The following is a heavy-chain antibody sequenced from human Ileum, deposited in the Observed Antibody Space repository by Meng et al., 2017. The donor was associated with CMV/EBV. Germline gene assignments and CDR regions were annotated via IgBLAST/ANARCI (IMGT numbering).Heavy chain of an antibody. CDR2: INPNSGGT. D-gene: IGHD3-16*01. V-gene: IGHV1-2*02. CDR1: GYTFTGYY. CDR3: TRGDLGGPFKDRYFDY. Sequence: QVELVQCGAEVKKPGASVKVSCKASGYTFTGYYIHWVRLAPGQGLEWMGWINPNSGGTNFAQKFQGRVTMTRDTSINTAYIELSGLTSDDTAVYYCTRGDLGGPFKDRYFDYWGQGTLVTVSS. J-gene: IGHJ4*02.